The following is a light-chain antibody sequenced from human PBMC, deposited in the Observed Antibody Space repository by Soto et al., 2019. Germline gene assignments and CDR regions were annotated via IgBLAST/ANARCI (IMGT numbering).Light chain of an antibody. J-gene: IGKJ1*01. Sequence: EIVLTQSPGTLSLSPGERVTLSCRASQSVSNSFLAWYQQKPGQAPRLLIYGASSRATGIPDRFSGSGSGTDFTLTISRLEPEDFAVYYCQQYGSSPPETFGQGTKVEIK. CDR3: QQYGSSPPET. CDR1: QSVSNSF. V-gene: IGKV3-20*01. CDR2: GAS.